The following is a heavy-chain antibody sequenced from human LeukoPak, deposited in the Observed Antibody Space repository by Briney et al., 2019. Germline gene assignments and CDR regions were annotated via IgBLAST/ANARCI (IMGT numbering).Heavy chain of an antibody. V-gene: IGHV1-58*02. J-gene: IGHJ4*02. CDR1: GFTFTNSA. CDR3: AAAPIEMQQRGFDY. CDR2: IVVASGNT. D-gene: IGHD5-24*01. Sequence: SVEVSCKASGFTFTNSAMQWVRQARGQRLEWVGWIVVASGNTKYAQKFQERVTITRDMSTSTAYMELSSLRPEDTAVYYCAAAPIEMQQRGFDYWGQGTLVTVSS.